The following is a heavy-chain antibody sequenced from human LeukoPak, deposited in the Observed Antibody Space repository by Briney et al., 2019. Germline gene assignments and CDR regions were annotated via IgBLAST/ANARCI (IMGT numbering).Heavy chain of an antibody. CDR1: GYTFTGYY. V-gene: IGHV1-2*02. CDR2: INPNSGGT. D-gene: IGHD5-18*01. J-gene: IGHJ5*02. CDR3: ARAGGSGIQLWLRHNWFAP. Sequence: ASVKVSRKCSGYTFTGYYLHWVRQAPSQGLEGMGWINPNSGGTNYAQKFQGRVIITRDRSFNKVYMEPSRLRDDDGAVYYCARAGGSGIQLWLRHNWFAPWGQGTLVTASS.